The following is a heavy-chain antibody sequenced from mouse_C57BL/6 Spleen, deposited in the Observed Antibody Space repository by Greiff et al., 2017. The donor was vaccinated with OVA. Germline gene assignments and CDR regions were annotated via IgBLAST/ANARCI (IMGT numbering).Heavy chain of an antibody. J-gene: IGHJ3*01. D-gene: IGHD1-1*01. CDR1: GFTFSSYT. V-gene: IGHV5-9*01. CDR2: ISGGGGDT. CDR3: ERHDYGSSSAY. Sequence: EVNVVESGGGLVKPGGSLTLSCAASGFTFSSYTMSWVRQTPEKRLEWVATISGGGGDTYYPHSVKGRVTISRDNAKNTLYLQMSSLRSADTAWDYCERHDYGSSSAYWGKGTLVTVSA.